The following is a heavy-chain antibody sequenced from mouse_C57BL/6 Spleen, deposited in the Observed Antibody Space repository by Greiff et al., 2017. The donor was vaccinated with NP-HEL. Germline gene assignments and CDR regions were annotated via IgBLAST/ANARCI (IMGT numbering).Heavy chain of an antibody. D-gene: IGHD2-2*01. CDR2: IYPSDSET. CDR3: ARSYYGYDVYAMDY. V-gene: IGHV1-61*01. CDR1: GYTFTSYW. J-gene: IGHJ4*01. Sequence: QVQLQQPGAELVRPGSSVKLSCKASGYTFTSYWMDWVKQRPGQGLEWIGNIYPSDSETHYNQKFKDKATLTVDKYSSTAYMQLSSLTSEDSAVYYCARSYYGYDVYAMDYWGQGTSVTVSS.